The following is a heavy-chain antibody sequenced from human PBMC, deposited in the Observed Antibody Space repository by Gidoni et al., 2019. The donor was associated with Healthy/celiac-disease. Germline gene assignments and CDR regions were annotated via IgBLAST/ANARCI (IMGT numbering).Heavy chain of an antibody. CDR1: GGSFSGFY. J-gene: IGHJ4*02. V-gene: IGHV4-34*01. CDR3: ARGRRFYDYIWGSYPPQYYFDY. Sequence: QVQLQQWGAGLLKPSGTLSLTFAVYGGSFSGFYWSRIRQPPGKGLEWMGEINHSGSTNYNPSLKSRVTISVDTSKNQFSLKLSSVTAADTAVYYCARGRRFYDYIWGSYPPQYYFDYWGQGTLVTVSS. CDR2: INHSGST. D-gene: IGHD3-16*02.